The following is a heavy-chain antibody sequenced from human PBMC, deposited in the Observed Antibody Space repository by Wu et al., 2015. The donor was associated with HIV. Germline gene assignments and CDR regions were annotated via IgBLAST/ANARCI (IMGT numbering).Heavy chain of an antibody. CDR3: ARGFSSTWYDYFDC. J-gene: IGHJ4*02. Sequence: QVQLLQSGPEVRKPGASVKVSCKISGYTFNVFNINWVRQISGRELEWMGWMNPKSGSAAHSQQFQGRVSMTRDISISTVYMEMTSLTSEDTAIYYCARGFSSTWYDYFDCWGQGTLVAVSS. D-gene: IGHD6-13*01. CDR2: MNPKSGSA. V-gene: IGHV1-8*02. CDR1: GYTFNVFN.